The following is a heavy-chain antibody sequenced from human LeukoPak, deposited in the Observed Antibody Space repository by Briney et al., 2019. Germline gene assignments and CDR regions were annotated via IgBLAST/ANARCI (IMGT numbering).Heavy chain of an antibody. Sequence: GGSLRLSCAASGFTFSSYGMHWVRQAPGKGLEWVSGIGGSGSSTYYAESVKGRFTISRDNSKNTLYLQMNSLRAEDTAAYYCAKAFDDYFFDYWGQGTLVTVSS. V-gene: IGHV3-23*01. CDR2: IGGSGSST. CDR3: AKAFDDYFFDY. J-gene: IGHJ4*02. D-gene: IGHD2-21*02. CDR1: GFTFSSYG.